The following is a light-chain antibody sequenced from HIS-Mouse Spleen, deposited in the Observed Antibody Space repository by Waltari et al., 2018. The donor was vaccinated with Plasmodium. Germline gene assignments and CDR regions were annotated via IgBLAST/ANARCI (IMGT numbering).Light chain of an antibody. CDR3: YSTDSSGNHRV. V-gene: IGLV3-19*01. CDR1: SLRSSY. CDR2: GKN. J-gene: IGLJ3*02. Sequence: SSELTQDPAVSVALGQTVRITCQGDSLRSSYASWYQQKPGQAPVLVIYGKNNRPSGIPDRFSGSSSGNTASLTITGAQAEDEADYYCYSTDSSGNHRVFGGGTKLTVL.